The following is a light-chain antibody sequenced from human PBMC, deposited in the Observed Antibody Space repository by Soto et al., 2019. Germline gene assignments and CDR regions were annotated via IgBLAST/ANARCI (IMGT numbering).Light chain of an antibody. CDR3: QQCARSPLT. Sequence: EIVLTQSPGTLSLSPGERATLSCRASQSVPNNYLVWFQQKPGQAPRLLVADASRRATGIPDRFSGSGSGTDFTLTISRLEPEDVAVYYCQQCARSPLTFGQGTKVDIK. CDR2: DAS. J-gene: IGKJ1*01. CDR1: QSVPNNY. V-gene: IGKV3-20*01.